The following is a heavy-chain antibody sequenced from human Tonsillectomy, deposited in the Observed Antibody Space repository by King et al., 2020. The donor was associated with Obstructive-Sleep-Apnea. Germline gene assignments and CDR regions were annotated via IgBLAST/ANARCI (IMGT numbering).Heavy chain of an antibody. CDR2: MNPNSGNT. CDR1: GYTFTSFD. CDR3: ARGSRTFDI. D-gene: IGHD1-14*01. J-gene: IGHJ3*02. V-gene: IGHV1-8*01. Sequence: VQLVESGAEVKKPGASVKVSCKASGYTFTSFDIIWVRQATGQGLEWMGWMNPNSGNTGYAQKFQGRVIMTRNTSINTANMELSSLRSEDTAIYYCARGSRTFDIWGQGTVVTVSS.